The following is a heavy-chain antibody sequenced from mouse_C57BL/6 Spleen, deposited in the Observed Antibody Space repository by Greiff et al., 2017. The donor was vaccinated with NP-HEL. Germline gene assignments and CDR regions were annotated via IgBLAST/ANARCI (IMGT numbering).Heavy chain of an antibody. CDR1: GFTFSSYA. CDR3: ARENYINLAWFAY. V-gene: IGHV5-4*01. J-gene: IGHJ3*01. D-gene: IGHD2-5*01. CDR2: ISAGGSYT. Sequence: EVKLVESGGGLVKPGGSLKLSCAASGFTFSSYAMSWVRQTPEKRLEWVATISAGGSYTYYPDNVKGRFTISRDNAKNNLYLQRSNLKSDDTARYYCARENYINLAWFAYWGQGTLGTVSA.